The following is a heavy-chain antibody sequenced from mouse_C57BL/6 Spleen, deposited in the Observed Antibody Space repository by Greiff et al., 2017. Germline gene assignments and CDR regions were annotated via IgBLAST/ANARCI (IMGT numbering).Heavy chain of an antibody. J-gene: IGHJ3*01. CDR3: AGGYYGYYVWFAY. D-gene: IGHD2-3*01. V-gene: IGHV2-2*01. Sequence: VQLQQSGPGLVQPSQSLSITCTVSGFSLTSYGVHWVRQSPGKGLEWLGVIWSGGSTDNNAAFISSLSISKDNSKSQVFFKMNSLQADDTAIYYCAGGYYGYYVWFAYWGQGTLVTVSA. CDR2: IWSGGST. CDR1: GFSLTSYG.